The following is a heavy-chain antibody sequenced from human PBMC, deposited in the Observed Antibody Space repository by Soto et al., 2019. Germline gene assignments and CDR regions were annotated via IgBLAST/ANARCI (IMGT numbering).Heavy chain of an antibody. V-gene: IGHV5-51*01. CDR2: IYPGDSDT. CDR1: GYSFTSYW. D-gene: IGHD6-19*01. CDR3: ARRGIAVADEVDY. J-gene: IGHJ4*02. Sequence: GESLKISCKGSGYSFTSYWIGWVRQMPGKGLEWMGIIYPGDSDTRYSPSFQGQVTISADKSVSTADLQWSSLKASDTAMYYCARRGIAVADEVDYWGQGTLVTVYS.